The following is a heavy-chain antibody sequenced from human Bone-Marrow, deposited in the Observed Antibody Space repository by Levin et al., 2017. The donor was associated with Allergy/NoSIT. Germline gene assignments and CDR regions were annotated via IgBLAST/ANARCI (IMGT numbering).Heavy chain of an antibody. V-gene: IGHV4-59*01. J-gene: IGHJ6*02. CDR3: ARDLGYSSSSGHYYYGMDV. CDR1: GGSISSYY. D-gene: IGHD6-6*01. Sequence: SETLSLTCTVSGGSISSYYWSWIRQPPGKGLEWIGYIYYSGSTNYNPSLKSRVTISVDTSKNQFSLKLSSVTAADTAVYYCARDLGYSSSSGHYYYGMDVWGQGTTVTVSS. CDR2: IYYSGST.